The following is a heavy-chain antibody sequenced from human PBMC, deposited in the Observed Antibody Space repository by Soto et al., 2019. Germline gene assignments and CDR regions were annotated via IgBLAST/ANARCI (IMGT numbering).Heavy chain of an antibody. CDR3: ATHLAEGSGSYYKTTSYYFDY. CDR1: GYTLTELS. D-gene: IGHD3-10*01. Sequence: ASVKVSCKVSGYTLTELSMHWVRQAPGKGLEWMGGFDPEDGETIYAQKFQGRVTMTEDTSTDTAYMELSSLRSEDTAVYYCATHLAEGSGSYYKTTSYYFDYWGQGPLVTVSS. CDR2: FDPEDGET. J-gene: IGHJ4*02. V-gene: IGHV1-24*01.